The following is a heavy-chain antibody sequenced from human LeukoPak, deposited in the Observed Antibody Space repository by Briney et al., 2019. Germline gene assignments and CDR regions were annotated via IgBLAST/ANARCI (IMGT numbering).Heavy chain of an antibody. V-gene: IGHV1-46*01. Sequence: ASVKVSCKASGYTFTYHYIHLVRQAPGQGLEWMGIINPSNGDTNYAQRFQGRVTMTRDTSTSTVYMELSSLDSDDTAVYYCARESDVGKDFDCWGQGTLVTVSS. CDR3: ARESDVGKDFDC. CDR2: INPSNGDT. J-gene: IGHJ4*02. CDR1: GYTFTYHY. D-gene: IGHD1-1*01.